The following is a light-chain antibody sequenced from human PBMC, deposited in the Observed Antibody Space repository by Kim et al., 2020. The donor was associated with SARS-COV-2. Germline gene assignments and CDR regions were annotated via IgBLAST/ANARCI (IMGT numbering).Light chain of an antibody. Sequence: EIVLTQSPGTLSLSPGERATLSCRASQSVSSSYLACYQQKPGQAPRLLIYGASSRATGIPDRFSGSGSGTDFTLTISRLEPEDFAVYYCQQYGSSPPTTFGQGTRREIK. CDR3: QQYGSSPPTT. J-gene: IGKJ5*01. V-gene: IGKV3-20*01. CDR1: QSVSSSY. CDR2: GAS.